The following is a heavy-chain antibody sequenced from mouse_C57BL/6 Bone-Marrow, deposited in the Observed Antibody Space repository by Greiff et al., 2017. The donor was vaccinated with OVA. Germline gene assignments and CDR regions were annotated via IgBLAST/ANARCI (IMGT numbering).Heavy chain of an antibody. V-gene: IGHV1-58*01. J-gene: IGHJ4*01. CDR3: APLWGRYAMDY. CDR1: GYTFTSYG. CDR2: FYIGNGYT. D-gene: IGHD1-1*02. Sequence: EVQLQQSGAELVRPGSSVKMSCKTSGYTFTSYGLNWVKQRPGQGLEWIGYFYIGNGYTEYNEKFKGKATLTSDTSSSTDYMQLSSLTSEDSAIDFCAPLWGRYAMDYWGQGTSVTVSS.